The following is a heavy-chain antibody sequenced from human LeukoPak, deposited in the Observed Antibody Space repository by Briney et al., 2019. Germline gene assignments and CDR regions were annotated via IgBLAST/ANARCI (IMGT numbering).Heavy chain of an antibody. CDR2: INPNSGGT. CDR1: GYTFTGYY. Sequence: ASVKVSCKASGYTFTGYYMHWVRQAPGQGLEWMGWINPNSGGTNYAQKFQGWVTMTRDTSISTAYMELRSLRSDDTAVYYCARHKALTYYYDSSGSDYWGQGTLVTVSS. D-gene: IGHD3-22*01. CDR3: ARHKALTYYYDSSGSDY. V-gene: IGHV1-2*04. J-gene: IGHJ4*02.